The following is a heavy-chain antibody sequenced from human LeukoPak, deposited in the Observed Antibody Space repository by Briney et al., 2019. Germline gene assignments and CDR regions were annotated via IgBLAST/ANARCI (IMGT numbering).Heavy chain of an antibody. J-gene: IGHJ4*02. CDR3: AKDRIVVVPAAMGVLDY. V-gene: IGHV3-30*02. D-gene: IGHD2-2*01. Sequence: GGSLRLSCAASGFTFSSYGMHWFRQAPGKGLEWVAFIRYDGSNKYYADSVKGRFTISRDNSKNTLYLRMNSLRAEDTAVYYCAKDRIVVVPAAMGVLDYWGQGTLVTVSS. CDR2: IRYDGSNK. CDR1: GFTFSSYG.